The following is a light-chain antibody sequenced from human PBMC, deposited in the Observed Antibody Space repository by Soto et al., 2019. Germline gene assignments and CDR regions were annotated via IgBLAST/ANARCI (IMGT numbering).Light chain of an antibody. CDR1: SSDVGGYNY. CDR2: EVS. J-gene: IGLJ3*02. CDR3: SSYASSSTRV. Sequence: QSALTQPASVSGSPGQSITISCTGTSSDVGGYNYVSWYQQHPGKAPKLMIYEVSNRPSGVSNPFSGSKSGNTASLTISGLQAEDEDDYYCSSYASSSTRVFGGGTKLTVL. V-gene: IGLV2-14*01.